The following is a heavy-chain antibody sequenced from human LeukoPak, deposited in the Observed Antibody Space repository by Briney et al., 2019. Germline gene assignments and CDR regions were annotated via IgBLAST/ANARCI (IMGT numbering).Heavy chain of an antibody. V-gene: IGHV5-10-1*01. CDR3: ARLTRYCGGDCYPDAFDI. CDR2: IDPSDSYT. J-gene: IGHJ3*02. D-gene: IGHD2-21*02. Sequence: GESLKISCKGSGYSFTSYWISWVRQMPGKGLEWMGRIDPSDSYTNYSPSFQGHVTISADKSISTAYLQWSSLKASDTAMYYCARLTRYCGGDCYPDAFDIWGQGTMVTVSS. CDR1: GYSFTSYW.